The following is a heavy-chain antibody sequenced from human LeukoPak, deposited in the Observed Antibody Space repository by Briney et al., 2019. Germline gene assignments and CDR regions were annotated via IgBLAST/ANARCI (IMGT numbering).Heavy chain of an antibody. CDR1: GFTFSSFA. D-gene: IGHD2-21*02. J-gene: IGHJ1*01. V-gene: IGHV3-64D*06. CDR3: VKEGVDCGGDCYSTAYFQH. Sequence: GGSLRLSCAASGFTFSSFAMHWVRQAPGKGLEYVSAISGNGGSTYYTDSVKGRFTISRDNSKNTLYLQMNSLRAEDTAVYYCVKEGVDCGGDCYSTAYFQHWGQGTLVTVSS. CDR2: ISGNGGST.